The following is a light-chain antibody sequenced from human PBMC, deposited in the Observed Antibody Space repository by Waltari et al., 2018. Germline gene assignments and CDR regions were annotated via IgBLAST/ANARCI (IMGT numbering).Light chain of an antibody. J-gene: IGLJ1*01. CDR2: ANN. Sequence: QSVLTQPPSVSGAPGQRVTISCTGSSSNIGQGHDVHWYQHLPGTAPKLLIYANNNRPSGVPDRFSGSESGTSASLAITGLQAEDEADYYCQSYDSSLSGYVFGTGTTVTVL. CDR3: QSYDSSLSGYV. V-gene: IGLV1-40*01. CDR1: SSNIGQGHD.